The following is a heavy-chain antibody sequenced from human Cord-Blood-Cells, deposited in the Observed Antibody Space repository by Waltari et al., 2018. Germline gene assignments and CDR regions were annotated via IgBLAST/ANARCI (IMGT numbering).Heavy chain of an antibody. CDR2: IYYSGST. J-gene: IGHJ4*02. Sequence: QLQLQESGPGLVKPSETLSLTCTVSGGSISSSSYYWGWIRKPPGKGLEWIGSIYYSGSTYYNPSLKSRVTISVDTSKNQFSLKLSSVTAADTAVYYCARHGPPYWNYGHFDYWGQGTLVTVSS. V-gene: IGHV4-39*01. CDR3: ARHGPPYWNYGHFDY. D-gene: IGHD1-7*01. CDR1: GGSISSSSYY.